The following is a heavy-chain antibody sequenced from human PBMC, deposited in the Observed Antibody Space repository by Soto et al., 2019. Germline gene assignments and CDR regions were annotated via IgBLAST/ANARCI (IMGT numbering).Heavy chain of an antibody. V-gene: IGHV3-23*01. D-gene: IGHD6-19*01. CDR1: GFTFSSYA. J-gene: IGHJ6*02. Sequence: PGGSLRLSCAASGFTFSSYAMSWVRQAPGKGLEWVSGISASGGSTYYADSVKGQFTISRDNSKNTLYLQMNSLTAEDTAVYYCAKVVPGTRLGGMDVWGQGTTVTVSS. CDR2: ISASGGST. CDR3: AKVVPGTRLGGMDV.